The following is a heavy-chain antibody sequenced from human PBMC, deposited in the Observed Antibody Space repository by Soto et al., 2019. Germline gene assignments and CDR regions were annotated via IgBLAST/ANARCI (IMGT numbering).Heavy chain of an antibody. J-gene: IGHJ6*02. CDR3: ASRYSSSWYRKAYYGMDV. CDR1: GGSFSGYY. V-gene: IGHV4-34*01. Sequence: QVQLQQWGAGLLKPSETLSLTCAVYGGSFSGYYWSWIRQPPGKGLEWIGEINHSGSTNYNPSLKSRVTISVDTYKHQFSLKLSSVTAADTAVYYCASRYSSSWYRKAYYGMDVWGQGTTVTVSS. D-gene: IGHD6-13*01. CDR2: INHSGST.